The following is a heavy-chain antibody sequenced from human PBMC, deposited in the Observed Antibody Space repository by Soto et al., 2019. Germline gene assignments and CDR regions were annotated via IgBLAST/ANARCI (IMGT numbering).Heavy chain of an antibody. V-gene: IGHV4-30-4*01. D-gene: IGHD3-10*01. CDR1: GGSISSGDYY. Sequence: PSETLSLTCTVSGGSISSGDYYWSWIRQPPGKGLEWIGYIYYSGSTYYNPSLKSRVTISVDTSKNQFSLKLSSVTAADTAVYYCARETWFGDLGYYYYYGMDVWGQGTTVTVSS. CDR3: ARETWFGDLGYYYYYGMDV. CDR2: IYYSGST. J-gene: IGHJ6*02.